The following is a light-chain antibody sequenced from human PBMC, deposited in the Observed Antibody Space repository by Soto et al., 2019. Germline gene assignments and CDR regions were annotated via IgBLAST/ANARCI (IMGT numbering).Light chain of an antibody. CDR2: DDT. CDR3: QVWDSGSDPVV. Sequence: SYELTQPPSVSVAPRQTARIPCGGNNIGDKSVHWYQQKPGQAPLMVLYDDTDRPSGIPERFSGSNSGNTATLTITGVEAGDEADYFCQVWDSGSDPVVFGGGTKLTV. V-gene: IGLV3-21*02. CDR1: NIGDKS. J-gene: IGLJ2*01.